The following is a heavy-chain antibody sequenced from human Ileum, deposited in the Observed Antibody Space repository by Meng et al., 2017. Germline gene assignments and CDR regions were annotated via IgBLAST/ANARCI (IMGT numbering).Heavy chain of an antibody. J-gene: IGHJ5*02. V-gene: IGHV4-30-4*01. D-gene: IGHD5-12*01. Sequence: QVHLQESGPRLVKPSQTMSLTCTVPVGPINTGAYYWSWHRLPPGKGLEWMGYISDVGTTSYKPSRKSRLTISIDTSKNQFSLRLSSLTAADTVVYYSARDGGYVFYKWFDPWGQGTLVTVSS. CDR1: VGPINTGAYY. CDR2: ISDVGTT. CDR3: ARDGGYVFYKWFDP.